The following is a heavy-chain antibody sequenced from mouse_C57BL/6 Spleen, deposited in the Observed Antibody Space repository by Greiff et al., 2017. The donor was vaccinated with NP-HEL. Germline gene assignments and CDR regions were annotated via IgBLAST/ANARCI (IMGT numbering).Heavy chain of an antibody. CDR3: ATYDYEDYFDY. J-gene: IGHJ2*01. Sequence: EVQRVESGGGLVQPGGSLSLSCAASGFTFTDYYMSWVRQPPGKALEWLGFIRNKANGYTTEYSASVKGRFTISRDNSQSILYLQMNALRAEDSATYYCATYDYEDYFDYWGQGTTLTVSS. D-gene: IGHD2-4*01. CDR2: IRNKANGYTT. V-gene: IGHV7-3*01. CDR1: GFTFTDYY.